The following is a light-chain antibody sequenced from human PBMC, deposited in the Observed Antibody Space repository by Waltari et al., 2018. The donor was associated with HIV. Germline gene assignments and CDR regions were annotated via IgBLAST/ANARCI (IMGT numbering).Light chain of an antibody. Sequence: QLVLTQSPSASASLGASVKLTCTLTDGHSTYAIAWHQQQPGKGPRYLMKLNSDGSHTKGDGIPDRFSGSSSGTERYLTISSLQSEDEADYYCQTWGTGVQVFGGGTTLTVL. CDR1: DGHSTYA. J-gene: IGLJ3*02. V-gene: IGLV4-69*01. CDR3: QTWGTGVQV. CDR2: LNSDGSH.